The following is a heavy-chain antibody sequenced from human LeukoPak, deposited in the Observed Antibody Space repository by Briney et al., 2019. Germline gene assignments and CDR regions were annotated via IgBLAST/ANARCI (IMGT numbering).Heavy chain of an antibody. CDR1: GFTFSDYT. D-gene: IGHD3-16*01. CDR2: ISSGGRVI. Sequence: GGSVRLACATSGFTFSDYTMNWVRQAPGKRREWLSSISSGGRVIYYADSVKGRFTISRDNANNSLYLQMNSLRADDTAVYYCARDLGARGYWGRGILVTVSS. V-gene: IGHV3-21*01. CDR3: ARDLGARGY. J-gene: IGHJ4*02.